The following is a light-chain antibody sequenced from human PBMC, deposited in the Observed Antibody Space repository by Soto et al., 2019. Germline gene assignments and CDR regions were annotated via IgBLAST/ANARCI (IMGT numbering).Light chain of an antibody. V-gene: IGLV1-47*01. CDR1: SSNIGNNY. Sequence: QSVLTQPPSASGTPGQRVTISCSRSSSNIGNNYVFWYQQFPGTAPKLLIYRNNQRPSGVPDRFSGSKSGTSASLAISGLRSEDEADYYCAAWDDSLSGVVFGGGTKVTVL. J-gene: IGLJ2*01. CDR2: RNN. CDR3: AAWDDSLSGVV.